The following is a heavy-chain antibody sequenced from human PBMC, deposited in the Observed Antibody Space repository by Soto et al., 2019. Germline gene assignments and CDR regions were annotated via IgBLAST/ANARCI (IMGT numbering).Heavy chain of an antibody. J-gene: IGHJ6*02. CDR2: ISSSGSYT. CDR3: ARTYCGGDCYPTPRYYGMDV. V-gene: IGHV3-11*06. Sequence: PGGSLRLSCAASGFTFSDYYMSWIRQAPGKGLEWVSYISSSGSYTNYADSVKGRFTISRDNAKNSLYLQMKSLRAEDTAVYYCARTYCGGDCYPTPRYYGMDVWGQGTTVTVSS. D-gene: IGHD2-21*02. CDR1: GFTFSDYY.